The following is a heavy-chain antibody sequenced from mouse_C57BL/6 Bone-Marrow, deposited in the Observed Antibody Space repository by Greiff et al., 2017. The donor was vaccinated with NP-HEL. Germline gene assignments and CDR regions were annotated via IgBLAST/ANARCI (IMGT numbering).Heavy chain of an antibody. V-gene: IGHV6-6*01. D-gene: IGHD1-1*01. Sequence: EVKVEESGGGLVQPGGSMKLSCAASGFTFSDAWMDWVRQSPEKGLEWVAEIRNKANNHATSYAGYVNGRFTLPRDVSTSSVYLQMNSLRAEDTGIYYCTSIYYYGSSFAWFAYWGQGTLVTVSA. CDR2: IRNKANNHAT. J-gene: IGHJ3*01. CDR3: TSIYYYGSSFAWFAY. CDR1: GFTFSDAW.